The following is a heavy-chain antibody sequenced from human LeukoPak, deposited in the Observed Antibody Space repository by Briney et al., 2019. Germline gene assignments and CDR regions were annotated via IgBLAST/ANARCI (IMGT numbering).Heavy chain of an antibody. V-gene: IGHV1-2*02. CDR2: INPNSGGT. CDR1: GYTFTGYY. J-gene: IGHJ3*02. D-gene: IGHD5-18*01. Sequence: ASVKVSCKASGYTFTGYYMHWVRQAPGQGLEWMGWINPNSGGTNYAQKFQGRVTMTRDTSISTAYMELSRLRSDDTAVYYCARNSIQLWLHDAFDIWGQGTMVTVSS. CDR3: ARNSIQLWLHDAFDI.